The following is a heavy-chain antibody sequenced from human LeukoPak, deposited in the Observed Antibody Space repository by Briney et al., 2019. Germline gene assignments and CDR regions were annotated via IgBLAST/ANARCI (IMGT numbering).Heavy chain of an antibody. J-gene: IGHJ4*02. D-gene: IGHD3-22*01. CDR3: ARGNYDSSAYPDY. V-gene: IGHV3-33*01. CDR2: IWYDGRNK. Sequence: GGSLRLSCAASGFTFRSYGMHWVRQAPGKGLEWVAVIWYDGRNKYYADSVKGRFTISRDNSKNTLYLQMNSLRAEDTAVYNCARGNYDSSAYPDYWGQGTLVTVSS. CDR1: GFTFRSYG.